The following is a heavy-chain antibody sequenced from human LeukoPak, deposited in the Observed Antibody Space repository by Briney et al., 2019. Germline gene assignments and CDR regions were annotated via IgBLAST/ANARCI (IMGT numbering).Heavy chain of an antibody. D-gene: IGHD6-19*01. CDR3: AKDHSSGWPYCFPY. Sequence: GGSLRLSCAASGFIFSSYGMSWVRQAPGKGLEWVSAISGGGGSTYYADSVKGRFTISRDNSKNTLFLQMNSLRAEDTAVYYCAKDHSSGWPYCFPYWGQGTLVTVSS. J-gene: IGHJ4*02. CDR2: ISGGGGST. V-gene: IGHV3-23*01. CDR1: GFIFSSYG.